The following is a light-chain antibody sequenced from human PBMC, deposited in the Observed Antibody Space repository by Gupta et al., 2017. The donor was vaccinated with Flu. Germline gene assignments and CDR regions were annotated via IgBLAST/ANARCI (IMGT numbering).Light chain of an antibody. J-gene: IGKJ5*01. CDR2: LGS. CDR3: MQALQTPIT. Sequence: TSCRSSQSLLHSNGYNYLDWYLQKPGQSPQLLIYLGSNRASGVPDRFSGSGSGTDFTLKISRVEAEDVGVYYCMQALQTPITFGQGTRLEIK. V-gene: IGKV2-28*01. CDR1: QSLLHSNGYNY.